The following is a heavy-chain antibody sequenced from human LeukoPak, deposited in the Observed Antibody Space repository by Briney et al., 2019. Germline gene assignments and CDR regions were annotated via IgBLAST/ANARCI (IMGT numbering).Heavy chain of an antibody. CDR3: ARGSVTPVAYYMDV. J-gene: IGHJ6*03. Sequence: SETLSLTCAVYGGSFSGYYWSWIRQPPGKGLEWIGEINHSGSTNYNPSLKSRVTISLDTSKNQFSLKLSSVTAADTAVYYCARGSVTPVAYYMDVWGKGTTVTVSS. CDR1: GGSFSGYY. V-gene: IGHV4-34*01. CDR2: INHSGST. D-gene: IGHD4-17*01.